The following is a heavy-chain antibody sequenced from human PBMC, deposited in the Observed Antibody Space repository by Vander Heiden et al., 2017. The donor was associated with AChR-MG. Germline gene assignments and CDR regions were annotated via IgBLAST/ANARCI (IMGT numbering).Heavy chain of an antibody. CDR3: AAPVPARGEWLLSNYYYYYYMDV. J-gene: IGHJ6*03. Sequence: QVQLVQSGAEVKKPGSSVKVSCKASGGTLSSYAISWVRQAPGQGLEWMGGIIPIFGTANYAQKFQGRVTITADESTSTAYMELSSLRSEDTAVYYCAAPVPARGEWLLSNYYYYYYMDVWGKGTTVTVSS. V-gene: IGHV1-69*01. CDR2: IIPIFGTA. D-gene: IGHD3-3*01. CDR1: GGTLSSYA.